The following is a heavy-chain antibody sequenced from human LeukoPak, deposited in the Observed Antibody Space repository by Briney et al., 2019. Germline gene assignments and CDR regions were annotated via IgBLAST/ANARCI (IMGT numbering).Heavy chain of an antibody. CDR1: GGSISSSPYY. CDR2: IYYSGST. D-gene: IGHD3-22*01. Sequence: PSETLSLTCTVSGGSISSSPYYWGWIRQPPGKGLEWIGSIYYSGSTYYNPSLKSRVTISVDTSKNQFSLKLSSVTAADTAVYYCARHDPPMIVLVYLEAFDIWGQGTMVTVSS. J-gene: IGHJ3*02. V-gene: IGHV4-39*01. CDR3: ARHDPPMIVLVYLEAFDI.